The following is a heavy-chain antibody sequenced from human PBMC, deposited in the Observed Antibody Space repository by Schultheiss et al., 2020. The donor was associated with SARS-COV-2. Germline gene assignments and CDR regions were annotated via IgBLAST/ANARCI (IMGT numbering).Heavy chain of an antibody. CDR2: ISGSGGST. CDR1: GFTFSSYA. D-gene: IGHD6-19*01. V-gene: IGHV3-23*01. J-gene: IGHJ4*02. Sequence: GESLKISCAASGFTFSSYAMSWVRQAPGKGLEWVSAISGSGGSTYYADSVKGRFTISRDNSKNTLYLQMNSLRAEDTAVYYCAKESSGWYVVRDGYFDYWGQGTLVTVSS. CDR3: AKESSGWYVVRDGYFDY.